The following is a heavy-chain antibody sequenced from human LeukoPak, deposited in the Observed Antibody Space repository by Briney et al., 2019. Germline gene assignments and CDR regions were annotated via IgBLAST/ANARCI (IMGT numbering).Heavy chain of an antibody. J-gene: IGHJ4*02. CDR2: IYNDGSST. CDR3: ERASGRYSPGIYDY. D-gene: IGHD1-26*01. CDR1: GFTFSGYW. V-gene: IGHV3-74*01. Sequence: GGSLRLSCAASGFTFSGYWMHWVRQAPGKGLMWVSRIYNDGSSTNYADFVKGRFTISRDNGKNTLYLQMNSLRADDTAVYYCERASGRYSPGIYDYWGQGTLVSVSS.